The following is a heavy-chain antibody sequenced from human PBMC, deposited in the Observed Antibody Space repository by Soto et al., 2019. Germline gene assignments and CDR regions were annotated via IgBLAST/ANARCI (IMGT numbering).Heavy chain of an antibody. CDR3: AYGGKGGFGY. V-gene: IGHV4-34*01. CDR1: GGSFSGYY. Sequence: QVQLQQWGAGLLKPSETLSLTCAVYGGSFSGYYWSWIRQPPGKGLEWIGEINHSGSTNYNPSLKSRVTISVDTSKNQFSLKLSSVTAADTAVYYCAYGGKGGFGYWGQGTLVTVSS. J-gene: IGHJ4*02. D-gene: IGHD4-17*01. CDR2: INHSGST.